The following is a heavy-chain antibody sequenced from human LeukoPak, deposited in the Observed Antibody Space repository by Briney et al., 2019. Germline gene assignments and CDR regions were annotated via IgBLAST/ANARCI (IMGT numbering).Heavy chain of an antibody. CDR3: ACRTRWPQVAIDY. Sequence: GGSLRLSCAASELTLSSNYMSWIRQAPGRGLEWVSFIYSGGATYYADSLKGRFTISRDNSKNTLYLQMNSLRPEDTAVYYCACRTRWPQVAIDYWGQGTLVTVSS. J-gene: IGHJ4*02. V-gene: IGHV3-66*01. CDR1: ELTLSSNY. CDR2: IYSGGAT. D-gene: IGHD1-1*01.